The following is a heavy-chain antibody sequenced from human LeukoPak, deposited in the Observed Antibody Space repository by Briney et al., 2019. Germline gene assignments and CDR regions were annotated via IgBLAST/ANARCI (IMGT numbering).Heavy chain of an antibody. Sequence: PGGSLRLSCAASGFTFSSYWMHWVRHAPGKGLVWVSRINSDGSSTSYADSVKGRFTISRDNAKNTLYLQMNSLRAEDTAVYYWARDGYDSSGYLFVYWGQGTLFTVSP. J-gene: IGHJ4*02. CDR2: INSDGSST. CDR3: ARDGYDSSGYLFVY. V-gene: IGHV3-74*01. CDR1: GFTFSSYW. D-gene: IGHD3-22*01.